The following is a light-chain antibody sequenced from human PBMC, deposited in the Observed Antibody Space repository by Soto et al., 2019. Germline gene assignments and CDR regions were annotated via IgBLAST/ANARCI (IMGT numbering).Light chain of an antibody. CDR2: YDN. V-gene: IGLV1-36*01. CDR1: SSNIGTNA. CDR3: AVCDDSLNAYV. Sequence: QSALTQPPSASGTPGQRVTISCSGSSSNIGTNAVTWYQHLPGKAPKVLIHYDNLLPSGVSDRFSGSRSGTSASLAISRVQSEDEADYYCAVCDDSLNAYVFGTGTKVTVL. J-gene: IGLJ1*01.